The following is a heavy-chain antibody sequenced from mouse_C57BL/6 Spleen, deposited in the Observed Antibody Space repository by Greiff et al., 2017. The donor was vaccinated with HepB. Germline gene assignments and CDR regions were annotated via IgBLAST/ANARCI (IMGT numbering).Heavy chain of an antibody. CDR2: ISSGSSTI. J-gene: IGHJ3*01. V-gene: IGHV5-17*01. Sequence: DVQLVESGGGLVKPGGSLKLSCAASGFTFSDYGMHWVRQAPEKGLEWVAYISSGSSTIYYADTVKGRFTISRDNAKNTLFLQMTSLRSEDTAMYYCARGGGSSLAWFAYWGQGTLVTVSA. CDR1: GFTFSDYG. CDR3: ARGGGSSLAWFAY. D-gene: IGHD1-1*01.